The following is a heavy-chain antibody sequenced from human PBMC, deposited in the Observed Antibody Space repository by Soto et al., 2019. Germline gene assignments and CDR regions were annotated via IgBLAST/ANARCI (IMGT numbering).Heavy chain of an antibody. J-gene: IGHJ5*02. CDR1: GASLSSSAYS. CDR2: LHYRADT. V-gene: IGHV4-39*01. CDR3: SKRAPEGFDP. Sequence: ETLSLTCSVSGASLSSSAYSWGWIRHFQGQGLEWIGCLHYRADTIYNPALKSRTTMSVDTSRNQLSLKRRAGTAADAAVYYCSKRAPEGFDPWGQGTLVTVSS.